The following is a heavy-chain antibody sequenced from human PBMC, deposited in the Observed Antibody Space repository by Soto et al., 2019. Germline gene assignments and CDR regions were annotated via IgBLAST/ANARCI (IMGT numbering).Heavy chain of an antibody. J-gene: IGHJ6*02. CDR2: ISSSGSTI. D-gene: IGHD6-13*01. V-gene: IGHV3-11*01. Sequence: QVQLVESGGGLVKPGGSLRLSCAASGFTFSDYYMSWIRQAPGKGLEWVSYISSSGSTIYYADSVKGRFTISRDNAKNSLYLQMKSLRAEDTAVYYCARASSPYSSSWYDYYYYGMDVWGQGTTVTVSS. CDR1: GFTFSDYY. CDR3: ARASSPYSSSWYDYYYYGMDV.